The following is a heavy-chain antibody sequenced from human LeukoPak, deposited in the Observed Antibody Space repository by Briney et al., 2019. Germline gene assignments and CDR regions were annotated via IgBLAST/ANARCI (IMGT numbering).Heavy chain of an antibody. V-gene: IGHV3-53*04. D-gene: IGHD2/OR15-2a*01. J-gene: IGHJ4*02. CDR3: ASRMTF. CDR2: IYSGGSA. CDR1: GVNVSSDY. Sequence: PGVSLRLSCVASGVNVSSDYMSWVRQAPGKGLQWVSLIYSGGSAYYADSVKGRFTIYRHNSKNTLYLQMSRLRTEDTAIYYCASRMTFGGPGTLVTVSS.